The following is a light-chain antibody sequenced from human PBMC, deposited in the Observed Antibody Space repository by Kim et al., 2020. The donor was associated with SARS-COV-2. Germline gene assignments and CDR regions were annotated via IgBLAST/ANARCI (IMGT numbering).Light chain of an antibody. CDR1: QSVSSSY. V-gene: IGKV3D-20*02. CDR3: QHRRTWPLT. CDR2: GAS. J-gene: IGKJ2*01. Sequence: EIVLTQSPGTLSLSPGERATLSCRASQSVSSSYLAWYQQKPGQAPRLLIYGASSRATGIPDRFSGSGSGTDFTLTISSLEPEDFAVYYCQHRRTWPLTFGQGTKLEI.